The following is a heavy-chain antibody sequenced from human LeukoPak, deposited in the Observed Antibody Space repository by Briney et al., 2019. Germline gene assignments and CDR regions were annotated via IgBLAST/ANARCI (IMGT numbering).Heavy chain of an antibody. J-gene: IGHJ3*02. Sequence: PGGSLRLSCAASGFTVSNAWMSWVRQAPGKGLEWVGRIKSKTDGGTRDYASPVKGRLTISRDDSKNTLYLQMNSVKSEDTAVYYCTTGPDILTGILSSGYEFDIWGQGTMVTVSS. CDR1: GFTVSNAW. CDR3: TTGPDILTGILSSGYEFDI. CDR2: IKSKTDGGTR. V-gene: IGHV3-15*01. D-gene: IGHD3-9*01.